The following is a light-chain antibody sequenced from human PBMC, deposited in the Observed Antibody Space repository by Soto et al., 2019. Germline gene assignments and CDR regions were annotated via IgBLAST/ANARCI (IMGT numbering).Light chain of an antibody. CDR3: QQYNSYQWT. CDR2: KAS. CDR1: QSISSW. J-gene: IGKJ1*01. Sequence: DIQMTQSPSTLSASVVDRVTITCLASQSISSWLAWYQQKPGKAPKLLIYKASSLESGVPSRFSGSGSGTEFTLTISSLQPDDFATYYCQQYNSYQWTFGQGTKVDIK. V-gene: IGKV1-5*03.